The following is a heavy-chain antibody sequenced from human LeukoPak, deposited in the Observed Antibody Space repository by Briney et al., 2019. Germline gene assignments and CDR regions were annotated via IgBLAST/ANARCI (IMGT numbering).Heavy chain of an antibody. CDR3: AREKPSSSWYSDFDY. J-gene: IGHJ4*02. Sequence: SETLSLTCTVSGGSISSYYWSWIRQPPGKGLEGIGYIYYSGSTNYNPSLKSRVTISVDTSKNQFSLKLSSVTAADTAVYYCAREKPSSSWYSDFDYWGQGTLVTVSS. CDR2: IYYSGST. V-gene: IGHV4-59*01. CDR1: GGSISSYY. D-gene: IGHD6-13*01.